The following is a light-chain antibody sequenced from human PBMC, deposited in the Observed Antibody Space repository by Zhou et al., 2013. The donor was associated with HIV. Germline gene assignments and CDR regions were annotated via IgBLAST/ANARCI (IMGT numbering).Light chain of an antibody. V-gene: IGKV1-9*01. CDR3: QQLNDFAYT. J-gene: IGKJ2*01. Sequence: DIQLTQSPSFLSASVGDRVTITCRASHGISNYLAWYQQKPGQAPKLLIHSASTLHSGVPSRFSGSGSGTEFTLSIIRLQPEDSATYYCQQLNDFAYTFGQGTKLEI. CDR2: SAS. CDR1: HGISNY.